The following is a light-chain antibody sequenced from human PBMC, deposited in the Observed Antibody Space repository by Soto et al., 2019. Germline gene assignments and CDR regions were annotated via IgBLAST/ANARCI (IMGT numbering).Light chain of an antibody. V-gene: IGKV3-11*01. Sequence: EIVLTQSPATLSLSPGERATLSCRASQSVSSYLAWYQQTPGQAPRLLIYDASNRATGIPDRVSGSRSGPEVTLTINSLQSEDFAIDYGQPYNNWPLTFGGGTKVDIK. CDR3: QPYNNWPLT. J-gene: IGKJ4*01. CDR1: QSVSSY. CDR2: DAS.